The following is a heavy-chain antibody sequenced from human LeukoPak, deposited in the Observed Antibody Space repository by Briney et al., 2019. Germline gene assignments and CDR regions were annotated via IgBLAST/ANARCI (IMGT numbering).Heavy chain of an antibody. CDR1: GGSINIGGFY. CDR2: VSFSGNT. D-gene: IGHD6-6*01. V-gene: IGHV4-31*03. J-gene: IGHJ4*02. CDR3: ARDRGSSRAYFDY. Sequence: PSETLSLTCSVSGGSINIGGFYWSWIRQLPGTDLEWIVYVSFSGNTYYSPSLKSRVTIAIDSSKNQFSLRLSSVTAADTAVYYCARDRGSSRAYFDYWGQGSLVTVSS.